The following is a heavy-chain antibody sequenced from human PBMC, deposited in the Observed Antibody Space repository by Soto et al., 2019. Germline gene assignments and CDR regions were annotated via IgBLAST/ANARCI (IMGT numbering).Heavy chain of an antibody. CDR3: AKGGGYSFGFLAY. V-gene: IGHV3-23*01. D-gene: IGHD5-18*01. Sequence: GGSLRLSCAASGFTFSSYAMSWVRQAPGKGLEWVSLISGRGGDTYYADSVKGRFTISRDNFENTLYLQMNSLRAEDTAIYYCAKGGGYSFGFLAYWGHGTLVTVSS. CDR2: ISGRGGDT. CDR1: GFTFSSYA. J-gene: IGHJ4*01.